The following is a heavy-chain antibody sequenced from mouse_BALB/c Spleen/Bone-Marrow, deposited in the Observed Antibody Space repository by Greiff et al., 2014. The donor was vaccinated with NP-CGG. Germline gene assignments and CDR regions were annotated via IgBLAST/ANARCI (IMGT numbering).Heavy chain of an antibody. CDR3: ARLGDYSYFDY. D-gene: IGHD1-1*01. V-gene: IGHV5-12*02. CDR1: GFSFSDYY. Sequence: PGGGIVQPGGSLKLSCVISGFSFSDYYMYWVRQTPEKRLEWFAYISDSGGSTYYPDTVKGRFTISRDNAKNTLYLQMSRLKSEDTAMYYCARLGDYSYFDYWGQGTTLTVSS. J-gene: IGHJ2*01. CDR2: ISDSGGST.